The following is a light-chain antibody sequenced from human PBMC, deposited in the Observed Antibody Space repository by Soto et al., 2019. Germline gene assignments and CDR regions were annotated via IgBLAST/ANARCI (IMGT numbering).Light chain of an antibody. CDR1: QSVSSN. J-gene: IGKJ4*01. CDR3: QQYNNWPLT. CDR2: GAS. Sequence: EIVMTQSPATLSVSPGERAALSRRASQSVSSNLAWYQQKPGQAPRLLIYGASTRATGIPARFSGSGSGTEFTLTISSLQSEDFAVYYCQQYNNWPLTFGGGTKVDI. V-gene: IGKV3D-15*01.